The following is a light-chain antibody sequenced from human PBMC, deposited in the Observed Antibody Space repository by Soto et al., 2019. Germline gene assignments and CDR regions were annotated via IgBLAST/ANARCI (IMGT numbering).Light chain of an antibody. V-gene: IGKV3-20*01. CDR1: QSVSSRY. CDR2: GAS. CDR3: QQYGSSPWT. Sequence: EIVLTQSPGTLSLSPGERATLSCRASQSVSSRYLVWYQQKPGQAPRLLIYGASSRATGIPDRFSGSGSGTAFTLTISRLEPEDFAVYYCQQYGSSPWTFGQGTKVEIK. J-gene: IGKJ1*01.